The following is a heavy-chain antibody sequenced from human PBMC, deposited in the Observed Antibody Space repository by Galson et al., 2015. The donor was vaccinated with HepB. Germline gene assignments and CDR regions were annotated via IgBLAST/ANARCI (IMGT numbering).Heavy chain of an antibody. J-gene: IGHJ6*03. CDR1: GFTFSSYG. Sequence: SLRLSCAASGFTFSSYGMHWVRQAPGKGLEWVAVIWYDGSNKYYADSVRGRFTISRDDSRNTLYLQMNTLRVEDTALYYCVRGGTSSFYYYMGVWGKGTTVTVSS. CDR2: IWYDGSNK. V-gene: IGHV3-33*01. CDR3: VRGGTSSFYYYMGV. D-gene: IGHD6-6*01.